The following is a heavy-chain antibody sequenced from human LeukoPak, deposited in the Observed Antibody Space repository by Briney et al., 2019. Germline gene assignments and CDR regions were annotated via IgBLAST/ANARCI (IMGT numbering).Heavy chain of an antibody. CDR2: IWYDGSNR. Sequence: GGSLRLSCAASGFTFSSYGMHWVRQAPGKGLEWVPFIWYDGSNRYHTDSVKGRFTISRDNSKNTLYLQMNSLRAEDTAVYYCARDPSGGRYFDMNFDYWGQGTLVTVSS. V-gene: IGHV3-33*01. J-gene: IGHJ4*02. D-gene: IGHD3-9*01. CDR3: ARDPSGGRYFDMNFDY. CDR1: GFTFSSYG.